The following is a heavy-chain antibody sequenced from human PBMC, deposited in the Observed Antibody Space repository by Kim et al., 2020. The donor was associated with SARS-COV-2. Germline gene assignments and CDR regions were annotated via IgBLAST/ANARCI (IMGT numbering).Heavy chain of an antibody. CDR2: ISSSSSYI. CDR1: GFTFSSYS. V-gene: IGHV3-21*01. D-gene: IGHD2-15*01. J-gene: IGHJ3*02. Sequence: GGSLRLSCAASGFTFSSYSMNWVRQAPGKGLEWVSSISSSSSYIYYADSVKGRFTISRDNAKNSLYLQMNSLRAEDTAVYYCARGRVYCSGGSCYPPDSAFDIWGQGTMVTVSS. CDR3: ARGRVYCSGGSCYPPDSAFDI.